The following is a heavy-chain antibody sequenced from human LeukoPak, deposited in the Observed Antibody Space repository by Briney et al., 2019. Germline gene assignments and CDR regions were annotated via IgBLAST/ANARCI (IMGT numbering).Heavy chain of an antibody. D-gene: IGHD3-22*01. Sequence: GESLKISCKGSGYSFISYWIGWVRPMPGKGLEWMGIIYPPDSDTRYGRSFQGQVTISVDESITTAYLQWSSLKASDTAMYYCARSSSYSPYYFDSWGQGTLVAVSS. CDR2: IYPPDSDT. CDR1: GYSFISYW. V-gene: IGHV5-51*01. CDR3: ARSSSYSPYYFDS. J-gene: IGHJ4*02.